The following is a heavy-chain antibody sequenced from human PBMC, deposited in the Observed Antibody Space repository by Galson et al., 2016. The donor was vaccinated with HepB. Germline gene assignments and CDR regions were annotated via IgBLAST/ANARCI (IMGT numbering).Heavy chain of an antibody. CDR2: INPSGGST. CDR1: GYTFTSYY. J-gene: IGHJ5*02. CDR3: ARGSDTAMSLPSWFDP. Sequence: SVKVSCKASGYTFTSYYIHWVRQAPGQGLEWMGIINPSGGSTSYAQKFQGRVTMTGDTSTSTVYMELSSLRSEDTAVYYCARGSDTAMSLPSWFDPWGQGTLVTVSS. V-gene: IGHV1-46*01. D-gene: IGHD5-18*01.